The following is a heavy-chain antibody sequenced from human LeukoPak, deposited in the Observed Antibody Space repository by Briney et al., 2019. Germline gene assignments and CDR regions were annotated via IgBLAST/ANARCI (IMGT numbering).Heavy chain of an antibody. CDR1: GFMFSRHW. J-gene: IGHJ4*02. CDR2: IKQDGSER. D-gene: IGHD2/OR15-2a*01. V-gene: IGHV3-7*01. Sequence: GGSLRLSCAPSGFMFSRHWMSWVRQAPGKGPEWVANIKQDGSERYYVGSVRGRFTISRDNAKNLLNLQMNSLRAEDTAVYYCARDGGHSTDFDYWGQGTLVTVSS. CDR3: ARDGGHSTDFDY.